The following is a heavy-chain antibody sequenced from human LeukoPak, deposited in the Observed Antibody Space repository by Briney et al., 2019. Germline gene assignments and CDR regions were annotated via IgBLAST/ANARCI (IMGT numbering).Heavy chain of an antibody. CDR2: TYYRSKWYN. V-gene: IGHV6-1*01. D-gene: IGHD2-15*01. Sequence: SQTLSLTCTTSGYSVSNYWAAWNRIRQSPSRGLEWLGRTYYRSKWYNDCAVSVKSRITINPDTSKNQFSLQLNSVTPEDTAVYYCARDRATGRRLGAIDSWGQGTMVTVSS. CDR3: ARDRATGRRLGAIDS. CDR1: GYSVSNYWAA. J-gene: IGHJ3*02.